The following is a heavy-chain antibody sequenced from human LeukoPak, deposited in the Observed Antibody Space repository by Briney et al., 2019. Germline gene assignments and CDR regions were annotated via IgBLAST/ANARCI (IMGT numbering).Heavy chain of an antibody. CDR2: IYYSGST. V-gene: IGHV4-59*01. CDR3: ARDSGGCSYGGFDY. CDR1: GGSISSYY. D-gene: IGHD5-18*01. Sequence: SETLPLTCTVSGGSISSYYWSWIRQPPGKGLEWIGYIYYSGSTNYNPSLKSRVTISVDTSKNQFSLKLSSVTAADTAVYYCARDSGGCSYGGFDYWGQGTLVTVSS. J-gene: IGHJ4*02.